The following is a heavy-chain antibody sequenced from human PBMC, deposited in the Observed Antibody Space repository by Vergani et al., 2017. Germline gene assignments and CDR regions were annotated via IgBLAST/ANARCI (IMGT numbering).Heavy chain of an antibody. CDR2: IDRNYGV. V-gene: IGHV3-23*05. Sequence: EVQLLESGGGLVQPGGSLRLSCAASGFTFQAFAFPWGRQVSGGGMEWVSGIDRNYGVKNGNSFEVRFSISRDNSKNTVFLQMHSLRAEDTAIYYCVKEKIDLGSYFFDSWGHGILVTVSS. J-gene: IGHJ4*01. D-gene: IGHD2/OR15-2a*01. CDR1: GFTFQAFA. CDR3: VKEKIDLGSYFFDS.